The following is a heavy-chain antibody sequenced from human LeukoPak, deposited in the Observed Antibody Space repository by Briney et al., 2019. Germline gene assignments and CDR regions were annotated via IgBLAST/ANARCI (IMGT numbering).Heavy chain of an antibody. CDR2: IYFTGST. V-gene: IGHV4-59*01. Sequence: SETLSLTCTVSSGSISTYYWNWIRQTPGKGLEWLGNIYFTGSTKYNPFLKSRVTISLDTSKNQFSLYLSSVTAADTAVYYCARAGVGWLQSMGPFDYWGQGTLVTVSS. CDR3: ARAGVGWLQSMGPFDY. CDR1: SGSISTYY. J-gene: IGHJ4*02. D-gene: IGHD5-24*01.